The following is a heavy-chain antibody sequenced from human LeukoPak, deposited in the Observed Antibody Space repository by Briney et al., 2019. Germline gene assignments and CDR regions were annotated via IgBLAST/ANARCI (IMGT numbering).Heavy chain of an antibody. D-gene: IGHD6-13*01. V-gene: IGHV3-23*01. Sequence: PGGSLRLSCAASGFTFSSYGMSWVRQAPGKGLEWVSGISASGISTYYADSVKGRFAISRDNSKNTLYLQMNSLRAEDTAVYYCAKSEAVYSSRALGYWGQGTLVTVSS. CDR1: GFTFSSYG. CDR3: AKSEAVYSSRALGY. CDR2: ISASGIST. J-gene: IGHJ4*02.